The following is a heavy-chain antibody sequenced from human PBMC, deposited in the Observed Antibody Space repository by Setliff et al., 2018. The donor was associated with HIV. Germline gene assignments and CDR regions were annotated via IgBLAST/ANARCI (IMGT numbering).Heavy chain of an antibody. CDR2: ISRDGRRN. Sequence: GGSLRLSCAASGFTFXXLWMDWVRQAPGKGLEWVASISRDGRRNQCVGSVKGRFTPSRDNAKNSLYLQMNSLRAEYTALYYCARVILITTTCYRVVSNQFDPWGQGTLVTVSS. V-gene: IGHV3-7*03. D-gene: IGHD3-3*01. CDR1: GFTFXXLW. CDR3: ARVILITTTCYRVVSNQFDP. J-gene: IGHJ5*02.